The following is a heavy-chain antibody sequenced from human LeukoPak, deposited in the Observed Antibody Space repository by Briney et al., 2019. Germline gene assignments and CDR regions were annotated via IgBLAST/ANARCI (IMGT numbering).Heavy chain of an antibody. J-gene: IGHJ4*02. V-gene: IGHV3-23*01. Sequence: GGSLRLSCATTGFPFSGFSMTWVRQAPGKGLEWISTTNSGGTTTYYAESVKGRFTISRDNFKNALYLQMSSLRVEDTPIYYCAKQSYARSLGEGGPGTLVTVSS. CDR2: TNSGGTTT. CDR3: AKQSYARSLGE. CDR1: GFPFSGFS. D-gene: IGHD3-10*02.